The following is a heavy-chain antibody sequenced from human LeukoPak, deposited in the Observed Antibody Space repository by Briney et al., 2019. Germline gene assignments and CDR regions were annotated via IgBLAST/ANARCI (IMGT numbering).Heavy chain of an antibody. CDR3: AREREYSSSIDP. J-gene: IGHJ5*02. Sequence: SETLSLTCTVSGGSISSYYWSWIRQPPGKGLEWIGYIYYSGSTNYNPSLKSRVTISVDTSKNQFSLKLSSVTAADTAVYYCAREREYSSSIDPWGQGALVTVSS. D-gene: IGHD6-13*01. CDR1: GGSISSYY. CDR2: IYYSGST. V-gene: IGHV4-59*01.